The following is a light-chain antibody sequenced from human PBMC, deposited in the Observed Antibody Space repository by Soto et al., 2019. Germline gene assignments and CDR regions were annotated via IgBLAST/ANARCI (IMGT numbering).Light chain of an antibody. CDR3: QQYYSTPIT. CDR2: SAS. V-gene: IGKV1-39*01. CDR1: QSISSY. J-gene: IGKJ5*01. Sequence: DIQMTQSPSSLSASVGDRVTITGLASQSISSYLNWYQQKPGIAPKLLIYSASSLQSGVPSRFSGSGSGTDFTLTISTLQPEDFATYYCQQYYSTPITFGQGTRLEIK.